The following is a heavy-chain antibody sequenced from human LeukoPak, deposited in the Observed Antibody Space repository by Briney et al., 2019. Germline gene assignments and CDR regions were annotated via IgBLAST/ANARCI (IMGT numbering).Heavy chain of an antibody. V-gene: IGHV4-39*01. Sequence: SETLSLTSTVPGESITPITSCTYYWGWIRQAPGKGLEWIGSLFYGDNAHYNPSLRSRATLSVDTSNNQFSLKLASVTAADAAVYFCAIQLPAAAADTRRYFDYWGQGTVVTVSS. CDR1: GESITPITSCTYY. D-gene: IGHD6-25*01. CDR3: AIQLPAAAADTRRYFDY. CDR2: LFYGDNA. J-gene: IGHJ4*02.